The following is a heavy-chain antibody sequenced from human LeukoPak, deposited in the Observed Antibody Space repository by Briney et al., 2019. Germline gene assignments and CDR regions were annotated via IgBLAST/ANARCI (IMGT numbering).Heavy chain of an antibody. CDR3: ARGGAYDFWSGYYNVFDY. CDR1: GHTFTGYY. Sequence: GASVKVSCKASGHTFTGYYMHWVRQAPGQGLEWMGWINPNSGGTNYAQKFQGRVTMTRDTSISTAYMELSRLRSDDTAVYYCARGGAYDFWSGYYNVFDYWGQGTLVTVSS. CDR2: INPNSGGT. J-gene: IGHJ4*02. D-gene: IGHD3-3*01. V-gene: IGHV1-2*02.